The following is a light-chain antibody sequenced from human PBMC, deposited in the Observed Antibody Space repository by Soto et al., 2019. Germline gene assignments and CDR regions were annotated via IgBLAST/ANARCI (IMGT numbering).Light chain of an antibody. CDR3: QQYSSSPVT. CDR1: QSVSNNY. Sequence: EIVLTQSPGTLSLSPGERATLSCRASQSVSNNYLAWYQQKPGQAPRLLIYGTSSRATGIPDRFSGSGSGTDFTLTISRLEPEDFAVYYCQQYSSSPVTFGGGTKVDIK. V-gene: IGKV3-20*01. CDR2: GTS. J-gene: IGKJ4*01.